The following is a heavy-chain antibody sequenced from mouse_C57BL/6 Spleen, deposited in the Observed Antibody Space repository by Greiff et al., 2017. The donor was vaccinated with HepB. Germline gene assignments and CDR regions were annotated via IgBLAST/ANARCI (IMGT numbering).Heavy chain of an antibody. Sequence: EVKLMESGGGLVKPGGSLKLSCAASGFTFSSYAMSWVRQTPEKRLEWVATISDGGSYTYYPDNVKGRFTISRDNAKNNLYLQMSHLKSEDTAMYYCARGEDYGSSYVGDYWGQGTTLTVSS. CDR2: ISDGGSYT. V-gene: IGHV5-4*03. CDR3: ARGEDYGSSYVGDY. CDR1: GFTFSSYA. J-gene: IGHJ2*01. D-gene: IGHD1-1*01.